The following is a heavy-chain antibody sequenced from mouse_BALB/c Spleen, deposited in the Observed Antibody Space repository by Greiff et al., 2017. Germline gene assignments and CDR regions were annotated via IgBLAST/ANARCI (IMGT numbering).Heavy chain of an antibody. J-gene: IGHJ4*01. V-gene: IGHV1-54*01. CDR1: GYAFTNYL. D-gene: IGHD2-1*01. Sequence: QVQLQQSGAELVRPGTSVKVSCKASGYAFTNYLIEWVKQRPGQGLEWIGVINPGSGGTNYNEKFKGKATLTADKSSSTAYMQLSSLTSDDSAVYFCARKYYGNFVYAMDYWGQGTSVTVSS. CDR2: INPGSGGT. CDR3: ARKYYGNFVYAMDY.